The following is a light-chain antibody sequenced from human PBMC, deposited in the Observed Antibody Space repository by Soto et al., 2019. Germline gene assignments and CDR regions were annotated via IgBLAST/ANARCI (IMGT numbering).Light chain of an antibody. Sequence: EIVLTQSPGTLSLSPGERATLSCRASQSVWSSYLAWYQQKPGQAPRLLIYGASSRATGIPDRFSGSGSGTDFTLTISRLEPEVFAVYYCQQYGSSPLTFGGGTKVEIK. J-gene: IGKJ4*01. CDR3: QQYGSSPLT. CDR1: QSVWSSY. V-gene: IGKV3-20*01. CDR2: GAS.